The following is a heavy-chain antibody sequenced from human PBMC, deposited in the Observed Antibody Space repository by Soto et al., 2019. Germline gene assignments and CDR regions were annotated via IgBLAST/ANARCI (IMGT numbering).Heavy chain of an antibody. D-gene: IGHD4-17*01. CDR1: GFTFSSYE. Sequence: EVQLVESGGGLVQPGGSLRLSCAASGFTFSSYEMNWVRQAPGKGLEWVSHISSSGSTTYHAGSVKGRFTISRDNAKNALYLQMDSRIAEDTAVYYCARVRRGLVYGDDVTREFDLWGQGTMVTVSS. V-gene: IGHV3-48*03. CDR3: ARVRRGLVYGDDVTREFDL. CDR2: ISSSGSTT. J-gene: IGHJ3*01.